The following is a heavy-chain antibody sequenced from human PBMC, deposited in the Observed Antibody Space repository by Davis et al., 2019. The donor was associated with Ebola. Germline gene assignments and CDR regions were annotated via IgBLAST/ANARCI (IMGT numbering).Heavy chain of an antibody. Sequence: SGPTLVKPTQTLTLTCTFSGFSLSTSGVGVGWIRQPPGKALEWLALIYWDDDKRYSPSLKSRLTITKDTSKNQVVLTMTNMDPVDTATYYCAHRQVAVAGIYFDYWGQGTLVTVSS. CDR3: AHRQVAVAGIYFDY. CDR1: GFSLSTSGVG. CDR2: IYWDDDK. J-gene: IGHJ4*02. V-gene: IGHV2-5*02. D-gene: IGHD6-19*01.